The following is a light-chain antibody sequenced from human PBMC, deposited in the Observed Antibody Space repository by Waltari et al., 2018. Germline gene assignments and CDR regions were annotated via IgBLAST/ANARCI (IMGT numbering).Light chain of an antibody. Sequence: QSALTQPPSASGTPGQRVTISCSGSTSNIGSNVVNWYQQFPGKAPKLLSYRSDQRPSGVPDRFSGSKSGTSASLAISGLQSEDEADYYCAAWDDSLHGHWVFGGGTKVTVL. V-gene: IGLV1-44*01. CDR1: TSNIGSNV. CDR2: RSD. J-gene: IGLJ3*02. CDR3: AAWDDSLHGHWV.